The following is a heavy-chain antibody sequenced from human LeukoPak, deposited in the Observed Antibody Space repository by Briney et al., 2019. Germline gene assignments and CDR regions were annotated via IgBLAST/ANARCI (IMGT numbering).Heavy chain of an antibody. J-gene: IGHJ3*02. CDR3: AREGSGLVIHAFDI. V-gene: IGHV3-53*05. CDR2: IYSGGST. Sequence: GGSLRLSCAASGFNVSSNYMNWVRQAPGKGLEWVSVIYSGGSTYYADSVKGRFIISRDNLKNTVYLQMNSLRTEDTAVYFCAREGSGLVIHAFDIWGLGTMVTVSS. CDR1: GFNVSSNY. D-gene: IGHD3/OR15-3a*01.